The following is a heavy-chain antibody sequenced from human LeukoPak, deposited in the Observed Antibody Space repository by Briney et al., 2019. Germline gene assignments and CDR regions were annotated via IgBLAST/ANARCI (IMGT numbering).Heavy chain of an antibody. J-gene: IGHJ4*02. D-gene: IGHD3-22*01. CDR1: GGSISSSSYY. Sequence: SETLSLTCTVSGGSISSSSYYWGWIRQPPGKGLEWIGSIYYSGSTYYNPSLKSRVTISVDTSKNQFSLKLSSVTAADTAVYYCARGKWLLQLFDYWGQGTLVTVSS. CDR3: ARGKWLLQLFDY. V-gene: IGHV4-39*01. CDR2: IYYSGST.